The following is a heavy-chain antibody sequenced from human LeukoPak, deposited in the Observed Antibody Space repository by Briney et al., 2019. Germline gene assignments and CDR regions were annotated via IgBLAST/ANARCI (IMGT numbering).Heavy chain of an antibody. V-gene: IGHV1-46*01. Sequence: GASMKVSCKASGYTFTSYYMHWVRQAPGQGLEWMGIINPSGGSTSYAQKFQGRVTMTRDTSTSTVYMELSSLRSEDTAVYYCARDRGYCSSTSCYDNWFDPWGQGTLVTVSS. CDR1: GYTFTSYY. CDR2: INPSGGST. D-gene: IGHD2-2*01. CDR3: ARDRGYCSSTSCYDNWFDP. J-gene: IGHJ5*02.